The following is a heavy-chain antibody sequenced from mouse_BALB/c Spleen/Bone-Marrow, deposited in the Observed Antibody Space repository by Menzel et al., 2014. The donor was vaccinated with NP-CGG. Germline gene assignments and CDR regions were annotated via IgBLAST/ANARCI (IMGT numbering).Heavy chain of an antibody. J-gene: IGHJ2*01. V-gene: IGHV1-61*01. D-gene: IGHD2-12*01. CDR1: GNSFTSYW. CDR2: IHPSDSET. CDR3: ARGRGRRGDYFDY. Sequence: VQLVESGAELVRPGASVKLSCKASGNSFTSYWMNWVKQRPGQGLEWIGMIHPSDSETRLNQKSTDKATLTVDKSSSTAYMQLSSPTSEDSAVYYCARGRGRRGDYFDYWGQGTTLTVSS.